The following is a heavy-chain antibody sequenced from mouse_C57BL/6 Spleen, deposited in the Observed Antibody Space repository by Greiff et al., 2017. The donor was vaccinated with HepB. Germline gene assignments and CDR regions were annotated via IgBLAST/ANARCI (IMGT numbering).Heavy chain of an antibody. CDR3: ARKYYYGSSYGDY. D-gene: IGHD1-1*01. CDR2: IYPGDGDT. J-gene: IGHJ2*01. CDR1: GYAFSSYW. V-gene: IGHV1-80*01. Sequence: QVQLQQSGAELEKPGASVKISCKASGYAFSSYWMNWVKQRPGKGLEWIGQIYPGDGDTNYNGKFKGKATLTADKSSSTAYMQLSSLTSEDSAVYFCARKYYYGSSYGDYWGQGTTLTVSS.